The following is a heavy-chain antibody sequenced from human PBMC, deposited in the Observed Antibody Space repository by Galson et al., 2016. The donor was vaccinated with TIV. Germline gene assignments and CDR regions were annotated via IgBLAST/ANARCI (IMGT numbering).Heavy chain of an antibody. CDR2: IYPDDSDT. Sequence: SGAEVKKPGESLKISCKGSGYSFTNYWIAWVRQMPGKGLEWMGIIYPDDSDTRYSPAFQAQVTISANKSISTAYVQWSSLKASDPAMYFCARHPLSRAFDNWGQGTVVTVSS. CDR1: GYSFTNYW. J-gene: IGHJ3*02. CDR3: ARHPLSRAFDN. V-gene: IGHV5-51*01.